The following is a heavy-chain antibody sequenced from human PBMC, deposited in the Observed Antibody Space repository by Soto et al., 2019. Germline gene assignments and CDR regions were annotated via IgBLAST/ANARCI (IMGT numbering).Heavy chain of an antibody. J-gene: IGHJ3*02. CDR1: GGSISSYY. V-gene: IGHV4-59*01. D-gene: IGHD3-9*01. CDR3: ARESPTNYDILTGYYTGPHAFDI. Sequence: SETLSLTCTVSGGSISSYYWSWIRQPPGKGLEWIGYIYHSGSTNYNPSLKSRVTISVDTSKNQFSLKLSSVTAADTAVYYCARESPTNYDILTGYYTGPHAFDIWGQGTMVTVSS. CDR2: IYHSGST.